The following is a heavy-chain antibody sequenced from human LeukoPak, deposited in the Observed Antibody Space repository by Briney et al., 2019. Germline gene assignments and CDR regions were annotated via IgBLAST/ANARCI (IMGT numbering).Heavy chain of an antibody. D-gene: IGHD4-17*01. J-gene: IGHJ4*02. V-gene: IGHV3-48*02. CDR2: ISSSGSTI. CDR1: GFTISSYS. Sequence: GGSLRLSCAASGFTISSYSVNWVRQAPGKGLEWVSYISSSGSTIYYADSVKGRFTISRDNARNSLYLQMTSLRDDDTAVYYCARDYYGDYYFDYWGQGTLVTVSS. CDR3: ARDYYGDYYFDY.